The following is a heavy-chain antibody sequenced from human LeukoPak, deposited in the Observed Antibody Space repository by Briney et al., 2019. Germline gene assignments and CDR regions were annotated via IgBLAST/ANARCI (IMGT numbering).Heavy chain of an antibody. V-gene: IGHV3-74*01. CDR2: INSDGSRT. CDR3: ARVITGSTYGQFDF. D-gene: IGHD5-18*01. CDR1: GFTFSDYW. J-gene: IGHJ4*02. Sequence: PGGSLRLSCTASGFTFSDYWMHWVRQAPGKGLVWVSRINSDGSRTNYADCVKGRFTISRDNAKNTVFLQMNSPTAEDAAVYYCARVITGSTYGQFDFWGQGALATVSS.